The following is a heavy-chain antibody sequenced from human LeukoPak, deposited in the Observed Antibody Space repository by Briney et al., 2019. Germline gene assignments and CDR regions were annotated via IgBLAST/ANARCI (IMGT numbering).Heavy chain of an antibody. CDR3: ARRVDSGFSFDF. Sequence: GESLKISCKGSGYTFTNYWIAWVRQMPGKGLEWMGIIYAGDSDTRYSPSFQGQVTISADRSISTAYLQWSSLKASDTAMYYCARRVDSGFSFDFWGQGTLVTVPS. CDR2: IYAGDSDT. J-gene: IGHJ4*02. CDR1: GYTFTNYW. D-gene: IGHD3-22*01. V-gene: IGHV5-51*01.